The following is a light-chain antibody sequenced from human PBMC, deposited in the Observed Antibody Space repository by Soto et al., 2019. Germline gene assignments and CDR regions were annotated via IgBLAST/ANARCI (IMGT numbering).Light chain of an antibody. CDR2: GAS. J-gene: IGKJ2*01. V-gene: IGKV3-20*01. Sequence: EIVLTQSPGTLSLSPGERATLSCRASQSVSNSYLAWYQQKPGQTPRLLIYGASSRAPGIPDRFSGSGSGTDFTLTISRLEPEEFAVYYCQQYGSSPYTFGQGTKLEIK. CDR1: QSVSNSY. CDR3: QQYGSSPYT.